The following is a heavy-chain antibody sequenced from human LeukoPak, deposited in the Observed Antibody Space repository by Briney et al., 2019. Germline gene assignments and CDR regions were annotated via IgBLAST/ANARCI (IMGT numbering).Heavy chain of an antibody. CDR2: IKPSGST. Sequence: SETLSLTCAVYGESFSGYYWSWIRHPPGKGREWMGEIKPSGSTNYNPSLKSRVTISVDTSKTQFSLKLDSVTAADTAVYYCARGSSPHGRRGFFDYWGQGTLVTVSS. CDR1: GESFSGYY. J-gene: IGHJ4*02. D-gene: IGHD6-13*01. V-gene: IGHV4-34*01. CDR3: ARGSSPHGRRGFFDY.